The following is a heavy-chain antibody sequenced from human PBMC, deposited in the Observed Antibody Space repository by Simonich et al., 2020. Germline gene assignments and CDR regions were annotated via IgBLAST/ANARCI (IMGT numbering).Heavy chain of an antibody. V-gene: IGHV4-39*01. J-gene: IGHJ3*02. CDR2: IYYGGVT. Sequence: QLQLQESGPALVKPSETLSLTCTVSGGSISSSSYYWGWIRQPPGKGLEWIGSIYYGGVTYYNPSLKSRVTISVNTSKNQFSLKLSAVTAADTAVYYCARHAGFAFDIWGQGTMVTVSS. CDR1: GGSISSSSYY. CDR3: ARHAGFAFDI. D-gene: IGHD6-13*01.